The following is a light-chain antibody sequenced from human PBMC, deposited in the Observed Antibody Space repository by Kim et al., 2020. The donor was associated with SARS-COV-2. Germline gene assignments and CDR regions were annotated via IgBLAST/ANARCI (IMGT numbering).Light chain of an antibody. V-gene: IGLV3-21*03. CDR1: NVGSKS. CDR2: DDR. J-gene: IGLJ2*01. CDR3: PVWDSSNDHVI. Sequence: APGTTATITCGGYNVGSKSVHWYEQRSGQAPVLFVYDDRDRPSGIPERFSGSNSVNTATLTINRVEAGDEADYYCPVWDSSNDHVIFGGGTQLTVL.